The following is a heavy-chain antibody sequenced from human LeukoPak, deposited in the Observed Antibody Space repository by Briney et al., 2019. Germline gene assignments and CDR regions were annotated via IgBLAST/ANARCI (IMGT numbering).Heavy chain of an antibody. J-gene: IGHJ6*03. Sequence: GGSLRLSCAASGFTFSNYWMHWVRQAPGKGLVWVSRINSDGSSPNYADSVKGRFTISRDNAKDTLYLQMNSLRAEDTAVYYCARGRLRSDYYYYYMDVWGKGTTVTVSS. CDR3: ARGRLRSDYYYYYMDV. CDR1: GFTFSNYW. V-gene: IGHV3-74*01. CDR2: INSDGSSP.